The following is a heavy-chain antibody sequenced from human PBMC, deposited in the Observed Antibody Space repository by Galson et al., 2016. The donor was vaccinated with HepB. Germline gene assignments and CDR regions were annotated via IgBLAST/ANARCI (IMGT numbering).Heavy chain of an antibody. CDR2: ISTSGSS. V-gene: IGHV4-61*02. CDR1: GGTISSGSHY. D-gene: IGHD2-21*02. J-gene: IGHJ6*03. Sequence: TLSLTCTVPGGTISSGSHYWTWIRQPPGKGLDWIRRISTSGSSNYNPSLESRATISVDTSKNQFSLRLRSVTAADTAVYFCAREDVVVVTRSWGLYDTYHYMDVWGKGTTVIVS. CDR3: AREDVVVVTRSWGLYDTYHYMDV.